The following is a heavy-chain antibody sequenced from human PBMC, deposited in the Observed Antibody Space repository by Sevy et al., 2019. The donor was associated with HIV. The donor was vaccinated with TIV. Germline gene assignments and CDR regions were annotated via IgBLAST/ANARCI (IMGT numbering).Heavy chain of an antibody. D-gene: IGHD1-26*01. CDR3: GRKSVSYTHFDY. J-gene: IGHJ4*02. V-gene: IGHV3-13*01. Sequence: GGSLRLSCAASGFTFSNYDMHWVRQPTGKGLEWVSGFGIAGDTYYSESVKGRFTITRENAKNSLYLQMNSLRAGDTTVYYCGRKSVSYTHFDYWGQGTLVTVSS. CDR2: FGIAGDT. CDR1: GFTFSNYD.